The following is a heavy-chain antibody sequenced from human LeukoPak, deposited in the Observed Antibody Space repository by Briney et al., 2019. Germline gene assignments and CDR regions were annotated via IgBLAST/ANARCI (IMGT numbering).Heavy chain of an antibody. J-gene: IGHJ3*02. CDR3: ARVDIAFDI. CDR1: GDSLTGYY. V-gene: IGHV4-34*01. D-gene: IGHD2-15*01. Sequence: SETLSLTCTVSGDSLTGYYWGWIRQPPGKGLEWIGEIYHSGSTKYNPSLKSRVIMSVDKSKNQFSLKVSSVTAADTAVYYCARVDIAFDIWGQGTMVTVSS. CDR2: IYHSGST.